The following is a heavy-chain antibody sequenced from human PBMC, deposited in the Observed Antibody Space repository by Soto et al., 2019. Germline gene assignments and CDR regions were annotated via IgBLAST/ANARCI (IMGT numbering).Heavy chain of an antibody. CDR1: GYIFTSYS. V-gene: IGHV1-46*01. D-gene: IGHD5-18*01. Sequence: ASVKVSCKASGYIFTSYSIHWVRQAPGQGLEWMGIINPSGGSTSYTQKFQGRVTMTRDKSTSTVYMELSSLISEDTAVYYCAREDTANGGAFDLWGQGTMVTVSS. CDR2: INPSGGST. J-gene: IGHJ3*01. CDR3: AREDTANGGAFDL.